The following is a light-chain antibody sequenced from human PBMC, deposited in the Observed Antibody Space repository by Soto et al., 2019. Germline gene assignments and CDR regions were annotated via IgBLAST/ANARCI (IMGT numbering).Light chain of an antibody. Sequence: EILMTQSPATLSVSPGERATLSCRASQNIASNLAWYQQKPGQAPRHLMYGASTRATNIPARFSGSGSGTEFTLTISSLQSEDFAVYYCQQYDNWPPMYTFGQWTRLEIK. V-gene: IGKV3-15*01. CDR2: GAS. CDR1: QNIASN. CDR3: QQYDNWPPMYT. J-gene: IGKJ2*01.